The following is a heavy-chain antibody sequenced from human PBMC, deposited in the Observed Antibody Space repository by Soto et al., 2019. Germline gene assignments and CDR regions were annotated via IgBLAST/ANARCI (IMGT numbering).Heavy chain of an antibody. D-gene: IGHD3-9*01. Sequence: EVQLVESGGGLVQPGGSLRLSCAVSGFNVGDSEMNWVRQAPGKGLEWISMITSGGTVFYYADSVRGRFAISREDADNSLYLQLNSLRVDDTAIYYCARGRYALGVWGQGTTVTVSS. CDR1: GFNVGDSE. CDR2: ITSGGTVF. V-gene: IGHV3-48*03. J-gene: IGHJ6*02. CDR3: ARGRYALGV.